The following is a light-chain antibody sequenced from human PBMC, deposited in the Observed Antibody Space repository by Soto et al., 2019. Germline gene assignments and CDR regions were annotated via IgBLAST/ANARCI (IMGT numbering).Light chain of an antibody. CDR3: CAFTSAGTGV. Sequence: QSVLTQPASVSGSPGQSITISCTGTNNDIGNYKYVSWYQQHPGKAPKLLIYEISNRPSGISNRFSGSKSGNMASLTISGLQAEDEADYYCCAFTSAGTGVFGGGTKLTVL. V-gene: IGLV2-14*01. CDR1: NNDIGNYKY. J-gene: IGLJ3*02. CDR2: EIS.